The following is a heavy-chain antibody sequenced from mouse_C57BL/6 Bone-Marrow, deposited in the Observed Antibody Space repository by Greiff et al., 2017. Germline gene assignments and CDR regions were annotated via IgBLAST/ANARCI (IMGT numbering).Heavy chain of an antibody. CDR3: ALTMVTSWFAY. D-gene: IGHD2-2*01. J-gene: IGHJ3*01. CDR1: GYTFTNYW. CDR2: IYPGGGCT. Sequence: QVQLQQSGAELVRPGTSVKMSCKASGYTFTNYWIGWAKQRPGHGLEWIGDIYPGGGCTNYNEKFKGKATLTADKSSSTAYMQFSSLTSEDSAIYYCALTMVTSWFAYWGQGTLVTVSA. V-gene: IGHV1-63*01.